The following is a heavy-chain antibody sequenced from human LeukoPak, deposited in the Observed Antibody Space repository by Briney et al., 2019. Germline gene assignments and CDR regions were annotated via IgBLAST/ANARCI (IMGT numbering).Heavy chain of an antibody. J-gene: IGHJ4*02. CDR2: IYTSGST. CDR1: GGSISSGSYY. V-gene: IGHV4-61*02. CDR3: ASDSDYDFWSGYYAPFDY. Sequence: SETLSLTCTVSGGSISSGSYYWSWIRQPAGKGREWIGRIYTSGSTNYNPSLKSRVTISVDTSKNQFSLKLSSVTAADTAVYYCASDSDYDFWSGYYAPFDYWGQGTLVTVSS. D-gene: IGHD3-3*01.